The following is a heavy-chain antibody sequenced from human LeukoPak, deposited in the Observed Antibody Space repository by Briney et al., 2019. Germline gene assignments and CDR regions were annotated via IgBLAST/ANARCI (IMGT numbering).Heavy chain of an antibody. V-gene: IGHV3-9*03. CDR2: ISWNSGSI. J-gene: IGHJ4*02. Sequence: PGGSLRLSCAASGFTFDDYAMHWVRQAPGKGLEWVTGISWNSGSIGYADSVKGRFTISRDNAKNSLYLQMNSLRAEDMALYYCAKAGCSSTSCYQKDWGQGTLVTVSS. CDR1: GFTFDDYA. D-gene: IGHD2-2*01. CDR3: AKAGCSSTSCYQKD.